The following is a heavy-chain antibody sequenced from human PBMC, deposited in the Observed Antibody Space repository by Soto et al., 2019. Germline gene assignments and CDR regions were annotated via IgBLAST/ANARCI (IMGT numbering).Heavy chain of an antibody. CDR1: GGSITKSNYY. CDR3: VLFKVGATTVIYF. CDR2: IFFSGSP. Sequence: PSETLSLTCTVSGGSITKSNYYCGWIRQPPGRGLERIGGIFFSGSPYYSPSLKSRVTISVDTSKNQFSLKLTSVTAADTAVYYCVLFKVGATTVIYF. D-gene: IGHD1-26*01. V-gene: IGHV4-39*01. J-gene: IGHJ1*01.